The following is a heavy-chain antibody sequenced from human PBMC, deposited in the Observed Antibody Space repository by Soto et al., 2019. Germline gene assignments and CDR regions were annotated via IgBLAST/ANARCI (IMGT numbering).Heavy chain of an antibody. CDR2: ISYDGSNK. CDR1: GFTFSSYA. Sequence: XGSLRLSCSASGFTFSSYAMHWVRQAPGKGLEWVAVISYDGSNKYYADSVKGRFTISRDNSKNTLYLQMNSLRAEDTAVYYCARESGGYYYYYGMDVWGQGTTVTVSS. V-gene: IGHV3-30-3*01. J-gene: IGHJ6*02. CDR3: ARESGGYYYYYGMDV. D-gene: IGHD3-10*01.